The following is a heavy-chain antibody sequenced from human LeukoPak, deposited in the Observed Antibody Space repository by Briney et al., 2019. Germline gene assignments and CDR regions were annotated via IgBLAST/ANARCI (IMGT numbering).Heavy chain of an antibody. CDR1: GGSISSSSYY. Sequence: SETLSLTCTVSGGSISSSSYYWGWIRQPPGKGLEWIGCIYYIGSTHYNPSLKSRVTISVDTSKNQFSLKLSSVTAADTAVYYCARHSGSSPHYFDYWGQGTLVTVSS. V-gene: IGHV4-39*01. CDR3: ARHSGSSPHYFDY. D-gene: IGHD1-26*01. CDR2: IYYIGST. J-gene: IGHJ4*02.